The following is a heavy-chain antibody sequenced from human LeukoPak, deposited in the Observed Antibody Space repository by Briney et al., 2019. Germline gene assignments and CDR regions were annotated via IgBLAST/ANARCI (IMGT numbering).Heavy chain of an antibody. CDR3: VRRVTGYSSGWNNWFDP. CDR1: GGSFSGYY. Sequence: PSETLSLTCAVYGGSFSGYYWSWIRQPPGKGLEWIGEINHSGSTNYNPSLKSRVTISVDTSKNQFSLKLSSVTAADTAVYYCVRRVTGYSSGWNNWFDPWGQGTLVTVSS. V-gene: IGHV4-34*01. CDR2: INHSGST. J-gene: IGHJ5*02. D-gene: IGHD6-19*01.